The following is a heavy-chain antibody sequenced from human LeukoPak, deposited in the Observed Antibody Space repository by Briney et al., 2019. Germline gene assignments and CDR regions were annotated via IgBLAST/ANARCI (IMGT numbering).Heavy chain of an antibody. V-gene: IGHV3-33*01. D-gene: IGHD1-26*01. CDR3: ARDRYSGSYLDY. J-gene: IGHJ4*02. CDR2: IWYDGSNK. Sequence: GGSLRLSCAASGFTFSSYGMHWVRQAPRKGLEWVAVIWYDGSNKYYADSVKGRFTISRDNSKNTLYLQMNSLRAEDTAVYYCARDRYSGSYLDYWGQGTLVTVSS. CDR1: GFTFSSYG.